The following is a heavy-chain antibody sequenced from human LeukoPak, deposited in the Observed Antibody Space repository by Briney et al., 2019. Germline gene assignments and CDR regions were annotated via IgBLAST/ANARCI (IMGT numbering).Heavy chain of an antibody. J-gene: IGHJ4*02. V-gene: IGHV4-39*01. CDR1: GGSISSSSYY. D-gene: IGHD3-10*01. Sequence: PSETLSLTCTVSGGSISSSSYYWGWIRQPPGKGLEWIGSIYYSGSTYYNPSLKSRVTISVDTSKNQFSLKLSSVTAADTAVYYCARHPRDYYGSGLFDYWGQGTLVTVSS. CDR3: ARHPRDYYGSGLFDY. CDR2: IYYSGST.